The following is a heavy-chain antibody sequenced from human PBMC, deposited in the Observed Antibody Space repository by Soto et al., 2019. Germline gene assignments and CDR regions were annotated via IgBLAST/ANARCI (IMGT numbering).Heavy chain of an antibody. J-gene: IGHJ4*01. CDR3: AKAPYISTGYYPFDY. Sequence: EVQLLESGGGLVQPGGSLRLSCAASGFTFSSYAMTWVRQAPGKGLEWVSAISGSGGSTYYADSVKGRFTISRDNSKNTVYLQMNSLRAEDTAVYYCAKAPYISTGYYPFDYWGHGTLVTVSS. V-gene: IGHV3-23*01. CDR1: GFTFSSYA. D-gene: IGHD3-9*01. CDR2: ISGSGGST.